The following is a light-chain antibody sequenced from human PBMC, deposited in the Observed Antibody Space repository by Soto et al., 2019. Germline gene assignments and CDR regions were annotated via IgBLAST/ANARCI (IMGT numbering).Light chain of an antibody. CDR1: QNIDMY. V-gene: IGKV1-39*01. CDR2: AAS. CDR3: QQSYNYPPLT. J-gene: IGKJ4*01. Sequence: DILLTQSPSSLSASVGDRVTITCRASQNIDMYLSWYQQKPGRAPKLLIYAASTLQSGVPSRFSGSGSGTHFSLTLSGLQPEDFATYFCQQSYNYPPLTFGAGTKVEI.